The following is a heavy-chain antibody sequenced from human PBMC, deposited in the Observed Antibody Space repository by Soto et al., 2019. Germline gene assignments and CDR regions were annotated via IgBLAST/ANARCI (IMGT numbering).Heavy chain of an antibody. J-gene: IGHJ4*02. Sequence: PGGSLRLSCAASGFTFSTYGMHWVRQAPGKGLEWVAVIASDGGDKKYIDSVKGRFTISRDYSKNTLYLQMNSLRPEDTAIYYCAAELYLGGACCHFDYWGQGTLVTAPQ. D-gene: IGHD2-8*01. V-gene: IGHV3-30*03. CDR1: GFTFSTYG. CDR2: IASDGGDK. CDR3: AAELYLGGACCHFDY.